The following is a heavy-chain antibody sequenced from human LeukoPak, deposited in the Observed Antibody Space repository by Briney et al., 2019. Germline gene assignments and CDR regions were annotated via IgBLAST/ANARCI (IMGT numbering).Heavy chain of an antibody. CDR2: MNPNSGGT. D-gene: IGHD6-13*01. CDR1: GYTFTSYD. Sequence: ASVKVSCKASGYTFTSYDINWVRQATGQGLEWMGWMNPNSGGTNYAQKFQGRVTMTRDTSISTAYMELSRLRSDDTAVYYCARSDIAAAGIGFDYWGQGTLVTVSS. CDR3: ARSDIAAAGIGFDY. V-gene: IGHV1-2*02. J-gene: IGHJ4*02.